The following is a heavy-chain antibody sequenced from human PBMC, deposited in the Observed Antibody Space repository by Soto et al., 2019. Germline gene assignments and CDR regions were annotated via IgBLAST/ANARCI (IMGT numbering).Heavy chain of an antibody. CDR1: GYTFTAHTFTSYG. J-gene: IGHJ6*02. V-gene: IGHV1-18*01. Sequence: ASVKVSCKASGYTFTAHTFTSYGISWVRQAPGQGLEGMGWISAYNGNTNYAQKLQGRGTTTTHTSTSTAYMELRSLRSDDTAVYYCARDVDIVATADYYYGMDVWGQGTTVTVSS. CDR3: ARDVDIVATADYYYGMDV. D-gene: IGHD5-12*01. CDR2: ISAYNGNT.